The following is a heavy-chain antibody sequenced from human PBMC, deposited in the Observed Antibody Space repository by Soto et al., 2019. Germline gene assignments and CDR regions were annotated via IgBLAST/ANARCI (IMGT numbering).Heavy chain of an antibody. CDR3: ARDPLDYSNYYYYGMDV. V-gene: IGHV1-2*02. D-gene: IGHD4-4*01. CDR1: GYTFTGYY. Sequence: ASVKVSCKASGYTFTGYYMHWVRQAPGQGLEWMGWINPNSGGTNYAQKFQGRVTMTRDTSSSTAYMELSRLRSDDTAVYYGARDPLDYSNYYYYGMDVWGQGTTVTVSS. CDR2: INPNSGGT. J-gene: IGHJ6*02.